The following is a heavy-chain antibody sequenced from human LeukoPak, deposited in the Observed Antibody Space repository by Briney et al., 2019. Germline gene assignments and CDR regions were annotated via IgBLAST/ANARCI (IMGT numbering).Heavy chain of an antibody. CDR1: GYSFTSYW. D-gene: IGHD3-22*01. CDR3: ARRDYYDSSGYPESGAYYYYYGMDV. V-gene: IGHV5-10-1*01. Sequence: PGESLRISCKGSGYSFTSYWISWVRQMPGKGLEWMGRIDPSDSYTNYSPSFQGHVTISADKSISTAYLQWSSLKASDTAMYYCARRDYYDSSGYPESGAYYYYYGMDVWGQGTTVTVSS. CDR2: IDPSDSYT. J-gene: IGHJ6*02.